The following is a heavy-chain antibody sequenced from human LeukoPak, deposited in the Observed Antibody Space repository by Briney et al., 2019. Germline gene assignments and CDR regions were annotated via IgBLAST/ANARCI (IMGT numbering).Heavy chain of an antibody. Sequence: SETLSLTCTVSGGSISSSSYYWGWIRQPAGKGLEWIGRIYTSGSTYYNPSLKSRVTMSVDTSKNQFSLRLSSVTAADTAVYYCASWYYDSSGYRFDYWGQGTLVTVSS. CDR2: IYTSGST. J-gene: IGHJ4*02. V-gene: IGHV4-61*02. CDR3: ASWYYDSSGYRFDY. D-gene: IGHD3-22*01. CDR1: GGSISSSSYY.